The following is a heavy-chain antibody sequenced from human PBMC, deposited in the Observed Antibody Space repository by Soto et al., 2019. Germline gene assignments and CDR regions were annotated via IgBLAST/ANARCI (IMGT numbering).Heavy chain of an antibody. J-gene: IGHJ6*02. D-gene: IGHD3-3*01. CDR1: GYTFTSYD. Sequence: VASVKVSCKASGYTFTSYDINWVRQATGQGLEWMGWMNPNSGNTGYAQKFQGRVTMTRNTSISTAYMELSSLRSEDTAVYYCARGSINNDFWSGYYKGYYYGMDVWGQGTTVTSP. V-gene: IGHV1-8*01. CDR3: ARGSINNDFWSGYYKGYYYGMDV. CDR2: MNPNSGNT.